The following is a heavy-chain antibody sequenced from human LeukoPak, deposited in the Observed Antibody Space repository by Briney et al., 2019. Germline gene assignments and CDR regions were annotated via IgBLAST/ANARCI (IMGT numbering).Heavy chain of an antibody. J-gene: IGHJ6*03. D-gene: IGHD2-15*01. CDR3: ARGGAQPGYCSGGSCYSGATGYYYYYMDV. V-gene: IGHV1-18*01. CDR2: ISAYNGNT. CDR1: GYTFTSYG. Sequence: ASVKVSCKASGYTFTSYGISWVRQAPGQGLEWMGWISAYNGNTNYAQTLQGRVTMTTDTSTSTAYMELRSLRSDDTAVYYCARGGAQPGYCSGGSCYSGATGYYYYYMDVWGKGTTVTISS.